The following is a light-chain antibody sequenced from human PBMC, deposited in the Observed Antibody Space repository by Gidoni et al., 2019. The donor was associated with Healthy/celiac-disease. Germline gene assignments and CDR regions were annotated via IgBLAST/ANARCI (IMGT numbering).Light chain of an antibody. CDR2: CND. J-gene: IGLJ2*01. CDR3: AAWDDSLNGPVV. V-gene: IGLV1-44*01. Sequence: QSVLTRPPSASGTPGQRVTISCSGSSSNSGSNTVNWYQQLPGTAPKLLIYCNDQRPSGVPDRFSGSKSSTSASLAISGLQTEDEADYYCAAWDDSLNGPVVFGGGTKLTVL. CDR1: SSNSGSNT.